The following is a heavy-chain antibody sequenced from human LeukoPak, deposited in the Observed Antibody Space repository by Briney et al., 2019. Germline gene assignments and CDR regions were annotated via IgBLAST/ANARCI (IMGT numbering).Heavy chain of an antibody. Sequence: SETLSLTCGLFGRSIIGYHWNWIRQSPGKGLEWIGEINHSGSANYNPSFKSRVTISLDTSKNQFSLELRSVAAADTAVYYCARDPTTVVSVPYYFDDWGQGTLVTVSS. CDR3: ARDPTTVVSVPYYFDD. D-gene: IGHD4-11*01. V-gene: IGHV4-34*01. J-gene: IGHJ4*02. CDR1: GRSIIGYH. CDR2: INHSGSA.